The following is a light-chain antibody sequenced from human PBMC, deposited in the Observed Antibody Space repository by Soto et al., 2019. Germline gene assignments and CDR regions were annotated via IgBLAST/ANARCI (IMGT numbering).Light chain of an antibody. CDR2: QAS. Sequence: DIQMTQSPSTLSASVGDRVTITCRASRSIDTWLALYQQKPWKAPKLLIYQASSLESGVPSRFSGSGSGTDFTLTISSLQPGDVATYYCQLSGVPFGTGNNVDIK. V-gene: IGKV1-5*03. J-gene: IGKJ3*01. CDR3: QLSGVP. CDR1: RSIDTW.